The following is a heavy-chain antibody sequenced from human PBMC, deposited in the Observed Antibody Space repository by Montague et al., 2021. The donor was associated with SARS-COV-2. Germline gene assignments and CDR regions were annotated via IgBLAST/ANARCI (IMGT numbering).Heavy chain of an antibody. CDR1: GFSFSSYW. CDR3: ARVPSSSWYFEY. CDR2: VKQDGSEK. D-gene: IGHD6-13*01. Sequence: LRLSCAASGFSFSSYWMSWVRQAPGKGLEWVANVKQDGSEKYYVDSVKGRFTISRDNAKHSLYLQMSSLRAEDTAVYYCARVPSSSWYFEYWGQGTLVTVSS. V-gene: IGHV3-7*01. J-gene: IGHJ4*02.